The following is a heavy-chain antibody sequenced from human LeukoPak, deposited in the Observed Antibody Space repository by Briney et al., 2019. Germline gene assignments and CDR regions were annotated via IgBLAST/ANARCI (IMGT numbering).Heavy chain of an antibody. CDR3: ARGTGGIVVVTDAFDI. CDR2: MNPNSGNT. V-gene: IGHV1-8*01. J-gene: IGHJ3*02. D-gene: IGHD3-22*01. CDR1: GYTSTSYD. Sequence: ASVEVSCKASGYTSTSYDINWVRQAPGQGLEWMGWMNPNSGNTGYAQKFQGRVTMTRNTSISTAYMELSSLRSEDTAVYYCARGTGGIVVVTDAFDIWGQGTMVTVSS.